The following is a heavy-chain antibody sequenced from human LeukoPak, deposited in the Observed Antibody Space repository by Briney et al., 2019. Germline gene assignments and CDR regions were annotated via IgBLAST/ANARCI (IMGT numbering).Heavy chain of an antibody. CDR2: ISGSGGST. D-gene: IGHD6-19*01. V-gene: IGHV3-23*01. CDR3: AKDGSSDSYDY. Sequence: GGSLRLSCAAAGFTFSSYAMSWVSQAPGKGLEWVSAISGSGGSTYYADSVKGRFTISRDNSKNALYLQMNSLRAEDTAVYYCAKDGSSDSYDYWGQGTLVTVSS. J-gene: IGHJ4*02. CDR1: GFTFSSYA.